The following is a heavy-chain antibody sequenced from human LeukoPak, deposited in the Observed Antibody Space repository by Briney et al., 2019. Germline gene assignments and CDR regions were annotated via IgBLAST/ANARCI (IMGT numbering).Heavy chain of an antibody. CDR3: ARTWYYYGSGSYYYYYYGMDV. Sequence: SETLSLTCTVSGGSISSYYWSWVRQPPGKGLEWIGYIFYRGSTNYNPSLKSRVTISVDTSKNQYSLKLSSVTAADTAVYYCARTWYYYGSGSYYYYYYGMDVWGQGTTVTVSS. J-gene: IGHJ6*02. V-gene: IGHV4-59*01. D-gene: IGHD3-10*01. CDR2: IFYRGST. CDR1: GGSISSYY.